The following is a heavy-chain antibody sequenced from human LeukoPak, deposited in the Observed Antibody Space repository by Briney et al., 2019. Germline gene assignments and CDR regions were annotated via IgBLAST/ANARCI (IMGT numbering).Heavy chain of an antibody. D-gene: IGHD4-17*01. J-gene: IGHJ3*02. V-gene: IGHV1-18*01. CDR1: GYTFTSYG. Sequence: ASVKVSCKASGYTFTSYGISWVRQAPGQGLEWMGWISAHNGNTNYAQKLQGRVTMTTDTSTSTAYMELRSLRSDDTAVYYCARDFADYGDYWRPIPFDIWGQGTMVTVSS. CDR3: ARDFADYGDYWRPIPFDI. CDR2: ISAHNGNT.